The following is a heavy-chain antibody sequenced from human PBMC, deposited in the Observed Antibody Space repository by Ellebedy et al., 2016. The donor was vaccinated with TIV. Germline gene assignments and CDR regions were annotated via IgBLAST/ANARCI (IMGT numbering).Heavy chain of an antibody. V-gene: IGHV3-74*01. CDR1: GFTFSSYW. D-gene: IGHD5-12*01. CDR3: ARAYGGYNPLDY. Sequence: PGGSLRLSCAVSGFTFSSYWMHWVRQAPGQGLVWVSRINTDGSSTTYADSVKGRFTISRDNAKNTLYLQMNSLRAEDTAVYYRARAYGGYNPLDYWGQGTLVTVSS. CDR2: INTDGSST. J-gene: IGHJ4*02.